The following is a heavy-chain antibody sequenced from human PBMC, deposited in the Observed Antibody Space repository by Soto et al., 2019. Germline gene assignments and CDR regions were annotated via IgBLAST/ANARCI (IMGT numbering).Heavy chain of an antibody. Sequence: QVQLVQSGAEVKKPGSSVKVSCKAFGGTFSSYAISWVRQAPGQWLEWMGGIIPIFGTANYAQKFQGRVTITADESTSTAYMELSSLRSEDTAVYYCARVFAMVRGSNCFDPWGQGTLVTVSS. J-gene: IGHJ5*02. CDR1: GGTFSSYA. CDR2: IIPIFGTA. D-gene: IGHD3-10*01. V-gene: IGHV1-69*01. CDR3: ARVFAMVRGSNCFDP.